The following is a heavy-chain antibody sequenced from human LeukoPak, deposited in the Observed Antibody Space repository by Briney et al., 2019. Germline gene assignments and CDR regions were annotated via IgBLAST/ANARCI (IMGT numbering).Heavy chain of an antibody. CDR2: ISAYNGNT. J-gene: IGHJ4*02. Sequence: GASVKVSCKASGYTFSSYGISWVRQAPGQGLEWMGWISAYNGNTNYAQKLQGRVTMTTDTSTSTAYMELRSLRSDDTAVYYCARGGYDILTGYYLVDYWGQGTLVTVSS. CDR1: GYTFSSYG. D-gene: IGHD3-9*01. CDR3: ARGGYDILTGYYLVDY. V-gene: IGHV1-18*01.